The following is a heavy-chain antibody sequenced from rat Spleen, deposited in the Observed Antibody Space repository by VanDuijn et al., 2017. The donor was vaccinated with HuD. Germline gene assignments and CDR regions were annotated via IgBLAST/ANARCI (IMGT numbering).Heavy chain of an antibody. Sequence: QVQLKESGPGLVQPSQTLSLTCTVSGFSLTSYNVHWVRQPTGKGLEWMGVIWTGGSTDYNSALKSRLGISRATSKSQVFLKMNSLQTEDIATYYCAIGGFRYTTDYYYDWFAYWGQGTLVTVSS. CDR1: GFSLTSYN. CDR2: IWTGGST. CDR3: AIGGFRYTTDYYYDWFAY. V-gene: IGHV2-30*01. J-gene: IGHJ3*01. D-gene: IGHD1-6*01.